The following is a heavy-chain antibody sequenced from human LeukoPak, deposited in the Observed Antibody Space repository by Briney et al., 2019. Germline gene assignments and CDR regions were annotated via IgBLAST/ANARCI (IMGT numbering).Heavy chain of an antibody. V-gene: IGHV3-15*01. D-gene: IGHD1-1*01. Sequence: GGSLRLSCAASGLTFSHGWMYWVRQAPGRGLEWVGRIKSKPDGETADYAAPVKGRFTISRDDSESTLYLQMNSLRAEDTAVYYCARPCGRRDYYYYYGMDVWGQGTTVTVSS. CDR2: IKSKPDGETA. CDR1: GLTFSHGW. J-gene: IGHJ6*02. CDR3: ARPCGRRDYYYYYGMDV.